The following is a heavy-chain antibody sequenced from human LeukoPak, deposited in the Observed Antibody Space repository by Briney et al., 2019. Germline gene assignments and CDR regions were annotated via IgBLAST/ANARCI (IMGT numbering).Heavy chain of an antibody. V-gene: IGHV3-30*02. D-gene: IGHD4-17*01. Sequence: GGSLRLSCAASGFTFSSYGMHWVRQAPGKGLEWVAFIRYDGSNKYYADSVKGRFTISRDNAKNTLYLQMNSLRAEDTAVYYCANVSATVTRRPDYMDVWGKGTTVTISS. CDR1: GFTFSSYG. CDR3: ANVSATVTRRPDYMDV. J-gene: IGHJ6*03. CDR2: IRYDGSNK.